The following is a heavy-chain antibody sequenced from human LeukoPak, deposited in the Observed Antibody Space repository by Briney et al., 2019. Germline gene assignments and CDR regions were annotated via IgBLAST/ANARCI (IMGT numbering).Heavy chain of an antibody. Sequence: SVKVSCKASGYTFTTYGITWVRQAPGQGLEWMGRIIPILGIANYAQKFQGRVTITADKSTSTAYMELSSLRSEDTAVYYCATGRDCSGGSCYSDWFDPWGQGTLVTVSS. CDR3: ATGRDCSGGSCYSDWFDP. CDR1: GYTFTTYG. J-gene: IGHJ5*02. V-gene: IGHV1-69*04. D-gene: IGHD2-15*01. CDR2: IIPILGIA.